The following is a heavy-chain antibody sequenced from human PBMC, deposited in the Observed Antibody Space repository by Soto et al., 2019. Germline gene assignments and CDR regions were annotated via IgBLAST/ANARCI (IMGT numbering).Heavy chain of an antibody. CDR1: GFTFSSYA. J-gene: IGHJ3*02. CDR3: AGGESGYALVAFDT. V-gene: IGHV3-23*01. Sequence: GGSLRLSCAASGFTFSSYAMSWVRQAPGKGLEWVSAISGSGGSTYYADSGKGRFTISRDNSKNTLYLQMNSLRAEDTAIYYCAGGESGYALVAFDTWGQGTMVTVSS. CDR2: ISGSGGST. D-gene: IGHD5-12*01.